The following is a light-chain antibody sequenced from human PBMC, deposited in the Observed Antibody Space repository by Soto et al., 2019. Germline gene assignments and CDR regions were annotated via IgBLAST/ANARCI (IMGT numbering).Light chain of an antibody. Sequence: EIVLTQSPGTLSLSPGEVATLSCSASQSISSTYLAWYQQKPGQAPRLLMYGASSRATGIPDRFIGGGSGTDFTLTISRLEPEDFAVYYCQQYGSSPVTCGQGTKGDI. CDR2: GAS. CDR1: QSISSTY. J-gene: IGKJ1*01. CDR3: QQYGSSPVT. V-gene: IGKV3-20*01.